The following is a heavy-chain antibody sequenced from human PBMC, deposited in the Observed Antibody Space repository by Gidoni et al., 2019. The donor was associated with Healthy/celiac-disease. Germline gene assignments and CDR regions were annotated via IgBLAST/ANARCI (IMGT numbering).Heavy chain of an antibody. CDR1: GGNFSSYA. D-gene: IGHD1-20*01. J-gene: IGHJ6*02. CDR3: ARDPYNWNVNGDV. V-gene: IGHV1-69*01. Sequence: QVQLVQSGAEVKKPGSSVKVSCKASGGNFSSYAISWVRQAPGQGLEGMGGIIPIFGTANYAQKFQGRVTITADESTSTAYMELSSLRSEDTAVYYCARDPYNWNVNGDVWGQGTTVTVSS. CDR2: IIPIFGTA.